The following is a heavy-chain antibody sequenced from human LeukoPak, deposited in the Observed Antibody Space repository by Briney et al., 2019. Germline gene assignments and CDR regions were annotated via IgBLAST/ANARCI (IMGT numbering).Heavy chain of an antibody. CDR1: GYTFTSNG. V-gene: IGHV1-18*04. J-gene: IGHJ4*02. D-gene: IGHD5-12*01. CDR3: ARGVATAFYG. Sequence: ASVKVSCKASGYTFTSNGISWVRQPPGQGLELKGLISAYNGNTNYAQKLQGRVTMTTDTTTGTAYMELRCLRSGVSSRYYCARGVATAFYGWGKGTLVT. CDR2: ISAYNGNT.